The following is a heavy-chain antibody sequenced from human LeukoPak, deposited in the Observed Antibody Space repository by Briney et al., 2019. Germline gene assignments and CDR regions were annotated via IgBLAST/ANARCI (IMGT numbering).Heavy chain of an antibody. CDR2: IYYSGST. CDR1: GGSFSTNY. D-gene: IGHD2-2*01. J-gene: IGHJ5*02. CDR3: ARGRPDRQLLAWFDP. V-gene: IGHV4-59*01. Sequence: SETLSLTCTVSGGSFSTNYWSWIRQPPGKGLEWIGYIYYSGSTNCNPSLKSRVTISVDTAKNQFSLKLSSVTAADTAVYYCARGRPDRQLLAWFDPWGQGTLVTVSS.